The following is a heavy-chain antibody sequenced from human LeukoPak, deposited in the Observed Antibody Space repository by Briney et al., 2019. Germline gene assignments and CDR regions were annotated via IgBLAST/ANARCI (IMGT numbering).Heavy chain of an antibody. CDR1: GFSFTTYW. CDR2: IKQDGSQK. V-gene: IGHV3-7*01. J-gene: IGHJ4*02. D-gene: IGHD3-10*01. Sequence: TGGSLRLPCAASGFSFTTYWMSWVRQAPGKGLEWVATIKQDGSQKYYADSVKGRFTISRDNAKKSLYLQMNSLRDEDTAVYYCTRDLVNYWGQGTLVTVSS. CDR3: TRDLVNY.